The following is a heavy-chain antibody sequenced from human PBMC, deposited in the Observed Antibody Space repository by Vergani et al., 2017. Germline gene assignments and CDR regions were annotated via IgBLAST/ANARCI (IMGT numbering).Heavy chain of an antibody. J-gene: IGHJ3*02. D-gene: IGHD3-22*01. CDR2: ISSSSSTI. Sequence: EVQLVEPGGGLVQPGESLRLSCAASVFTFSSYSMNWVRQAPGKGLEWVSYISSSSSTIYYADSVKGRFTISRDNAKNSLYLQMNSLRAEDTAVYYCASLTYQRYYDSSGFGDAFYIWGQGTMVTVSS. CDR3: ASLTYQRYYDSSGFGDAFYI. CDR1: VFTFSSYS. V-gene: IGHV3-48*01.